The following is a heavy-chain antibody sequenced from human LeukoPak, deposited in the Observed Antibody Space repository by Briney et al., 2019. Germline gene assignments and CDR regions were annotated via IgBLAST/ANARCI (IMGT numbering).Heavy chain of an antibody. CDR3: ARVGELRGYYYYYMDV. Sequence: SETLSLTCTVSGGSISSYYWSWIRQPPGKGLEWIGYIYYSGSTNYNPSLKSRVTISVDTSKNQFSLKLSSVTAADTAVYYCARVGELRGYYYYYMDVWGKGTTVTVSS. CDR1: GGSISSYY. CDR2: IYYSGST. J-gene: IGHJ6*03. D-gene: IGHD1-26*01. V-gene: IGHV4-59*01.